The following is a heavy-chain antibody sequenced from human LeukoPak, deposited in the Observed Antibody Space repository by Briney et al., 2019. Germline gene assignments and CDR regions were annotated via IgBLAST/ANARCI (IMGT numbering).Heavy chain of an antibody. CDR1: GFTFSNYW. J-gene: IGHJ4*02. CDR3: ARAGRYGSGTPHY. Sequence: PGGSLRLSCAASGFTFSNYWMSWVRRAPGKGLEWVANIKQDGSEKYHVDSVKGRFTISRDNANNSLYLQMNSLRPEDTAVYYCARAGRYGSGTPHYWGQGTLVTVSS. D-gene: IGHD3-10*01. V-gene: IGHV3-7*01. CDR2: IKQDGSEK.